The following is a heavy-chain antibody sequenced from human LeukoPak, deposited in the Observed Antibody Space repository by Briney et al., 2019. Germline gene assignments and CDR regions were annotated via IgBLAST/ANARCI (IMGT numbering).Heavy chain of an antibody. CDR3: ARYSSSSNRFDY. CDR1: GGSISSGGYY. D-gene: IGHD6-6*01. Sequence: SQTLSLTCTVSGGSISSGGYYWSWIRQHPGKGLEWIGYIYYSGSTYYNPSLKSRVTISVDTSKNQFSLKLSSVTAADTAVYYCARYSSSSNRFDYWGQGTLVTVSS. J-gene: IGHJ4*02. V-gene: IGHV4-31*03. CDR2: IYYSGST.